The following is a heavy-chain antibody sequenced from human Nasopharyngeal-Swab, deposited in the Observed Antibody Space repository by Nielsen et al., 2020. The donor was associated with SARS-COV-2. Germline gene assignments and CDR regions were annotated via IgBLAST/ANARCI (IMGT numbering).Heavy chain of an antibody. J-gene: IGHJ5*02. CDR2: MTPNSGNT. Sequence: ASVKVSCKASGYTFINHDINWVRQSTGQGLEWMGWMTPNSGNTGYAQKFQGRVTTTRNTSTRTAYLELRSLRSEDTAVYYCARGGSSLGANLEEPWGQGTLVIVSS. CDR1: GYTFINHD. V-gene: IGHV1-8*01. CDR3: ARGGSSLGANLEEP. D-gene: IGHD3-10*01.